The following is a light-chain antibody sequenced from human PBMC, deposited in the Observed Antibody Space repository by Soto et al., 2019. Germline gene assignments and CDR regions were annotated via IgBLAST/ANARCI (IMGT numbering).Light chain of an antibody. Sequence: EIVLTQSPATLSLSPGERATLSCRASQSVSSYLAWYQQKPGQAPRLLIYDASNRATGIPARFSGSGSGKDCTLTIRSLEPEDFAVYYCQQRSNWPRTFGQGTKVEIK. J-gene: IGKJ1*01. CDR3: QQRSNWPRT. V-gene: IGKV3-11*01. CDR1: QSVSSY. CDR2: DAS.